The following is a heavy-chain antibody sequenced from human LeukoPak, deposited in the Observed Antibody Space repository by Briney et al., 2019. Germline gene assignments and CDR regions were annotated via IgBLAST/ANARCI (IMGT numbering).Heavy chain of an antibody. Sequence: GGSLRLSCAASGFTFSSYAMSWVRQAPGKGLEWVSTITSTGGTTYSADSVKGRLTISRDNSKNTLYLQMNSLRAEDTAVYYCARGWGSYYFDDWGQGTLVTVSS. CDR3: ARGWGSYYFDD. J-gene: IGHJ4*02. CDR2: ITSTGGTT. CDR1: GFTFSSYA. V-gene: IGHV3-23*01. D-gene: IGHD2-21*01.